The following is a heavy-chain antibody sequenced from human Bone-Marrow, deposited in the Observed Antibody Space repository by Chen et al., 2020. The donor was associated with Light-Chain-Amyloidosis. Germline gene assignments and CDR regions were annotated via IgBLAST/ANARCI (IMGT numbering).Heavy chain of an antibody. CDR2: IYYTGST. Sequence: QVQLQESGPGLVKPSQTLSLTCSVSGGAISSGGYYWSWIRQHQGKGLEWIGYIYYTGSTYYQPSLRGRVTMSVDTSKNQFSLRVNSVTAADTAIYYCARLDYGGSTRYYYGMDVWGQGTTVTVSS. V-gene: IGHV4-31*03. J-gene: IGHJ6*02. CDR3: ARLDYGGSTRYYYGMDV. CDR1: GGAISSGGYY. D-gene: IGHD4-17*01.